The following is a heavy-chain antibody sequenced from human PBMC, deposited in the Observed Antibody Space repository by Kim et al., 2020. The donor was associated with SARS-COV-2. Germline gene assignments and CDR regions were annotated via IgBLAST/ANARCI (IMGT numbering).Heavy chain of an antibody. Sequence: YADTVKGRFTISRDNAKDSLYLQMNSLRAEDTALYYCAKDMGSGYSTSSDYWGQGTLVTVSS. CDR3: AKDMGSGYSTSSDY. V-gene: IGHV3-9*01. J-gene: IGHJ4*02. D-gene: IGHD6-6*01.